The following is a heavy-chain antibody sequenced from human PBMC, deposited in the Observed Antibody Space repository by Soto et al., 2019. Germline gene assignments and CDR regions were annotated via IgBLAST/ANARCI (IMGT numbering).Heavy chain of an antibody. V-gene: IGHV4-59*08. CDR2: IYYSGST. D-gene: IGHD4-17*01. Sequence: SETLSLTCTVSGGSISSYYWSWIRQPPGKGLEWIGYIYYSGSTNYNPSLKSRVTISVDTSKNQFSLKLSSVTAADTAVYYCARTHLGDYGDPCMDVWGKGTTVTVSS. CDR3: ARTHLGDYGDPCMDV. CDR1: GGSISSYY. J-gene: IGHJ6*03.